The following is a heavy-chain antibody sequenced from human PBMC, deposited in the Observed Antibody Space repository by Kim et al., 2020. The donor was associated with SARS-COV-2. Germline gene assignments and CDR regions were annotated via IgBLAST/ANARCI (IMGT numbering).Heavy chain of an antibody. D-gene: IGHD4-17*01. CDR2: INWNGGST. V-gene: IGHV3-20*04. CDR3: ARAEGGTTVTTRDYYMDV. Sequence: GGSLRLSCAASGFTFDDYGMSWVRQAPGKGLEWVSGINWNGGSTGYADSVKGRFTISRDNAKNSLYLQMNSLRAEDTALYYCARAEGGTTVTTRDYYMDVWGKGTTVTVSS. J-gene: IGHJ6*03. CDR1: GFTFDDYG.